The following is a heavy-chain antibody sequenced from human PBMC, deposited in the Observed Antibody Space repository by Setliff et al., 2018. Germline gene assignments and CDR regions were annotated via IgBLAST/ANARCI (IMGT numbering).Heavy chain of an antibody. D-gene: IGHD5-18*01. CDR2: VYCGDSDT. CDR3: ARLGYSDAFDI. J-gene: IGHJ3*02. V-gene: IGHV5-51*01. Sequence: GESLKISCKASEYTFTNYWIGRVRQMPGKGLEWMGVVYCGDSDTRYSPSFQGQVTMSADKSIRSAYLQWSSLKASDTAMYYCARLGYSDAFDIWGQGTMVTVSS. CDR1: EYTFTNYW.